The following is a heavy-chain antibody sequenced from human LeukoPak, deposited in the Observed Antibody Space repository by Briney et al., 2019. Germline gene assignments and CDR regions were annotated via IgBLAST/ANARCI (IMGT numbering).Heavy chain of an antibody. CDR3: ASKSYYYDSSAYYRDY. V-gene: IGHV4-31*03. D-gene: IGHD3-22*01. CDR2: IHYSGST. CDR1: GGSISSGGYY. J-gene: IGHJ4*02. Sequence: SGTLSLTCTVSGGSISSGGYYWTWIRQHPGKGLEWIGYIHYSGSTNYNPSLKSRVTISIDTSKNQFSLKLSSVTAADTAVYYCASKSYYYDSSAYYRDYWGQGNLVTVSS.